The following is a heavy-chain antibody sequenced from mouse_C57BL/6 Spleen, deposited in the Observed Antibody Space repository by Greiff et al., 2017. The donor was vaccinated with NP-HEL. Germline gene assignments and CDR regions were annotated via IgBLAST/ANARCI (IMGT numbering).Heavy chain of an antibody. V-gene: IGHV1-5*01. J-gene: IGHJ3*01. CDR1: GYTFTSYW. CDR3: TREEAYGGFAY. CDR2: IYPGNSDT. Sequence: EVQLQQSGTVLARPGASVKMSCKTSGYTFTSYWMHWVKQRPGQGLEWIGAIYPGNSDTSYNQKFKGKAKLTAVTSASTAYIELSSLTNEESAVYYCTREEAYGGFAYWGQGTLVTVSA. D-gene: IGHD1-1*01.